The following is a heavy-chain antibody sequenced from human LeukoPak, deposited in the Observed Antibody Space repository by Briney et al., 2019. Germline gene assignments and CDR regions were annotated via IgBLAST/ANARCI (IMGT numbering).Heavy chain of an antibody. Sequence: ASVKVSCKASGYTFTGYYMHWVRQVPGQGLEWMGWIDPNSGGTNYAQKFQGRVTMTRDTSISTAYMELSRLRSDDTAVYYCARRSSIAARGEYFQHWGQGTLVTVSS. CDR3: ARRSSIAARGEYFQH. J-gene: IGHJ1*01. D-gene: IGHD6-6*01. CDR2: IDPNSGGT. CDR1: GYTFTGYY. V-gene: IGHV1-2*02.